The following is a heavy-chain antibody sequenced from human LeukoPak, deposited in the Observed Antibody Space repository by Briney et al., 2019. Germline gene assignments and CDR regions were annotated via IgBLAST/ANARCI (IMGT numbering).Heavy chain of an antibody. D-gene: IGHD5-24*01. Sequence: PSETLSLTCTVSGGSISSGGYYRSWIRQHPGKGLEWVGYIYYSGSTYYNPSLKSRVTISVDTSKNQLSLKLSSVTAADTAVYYCARGDGYNYRLSRSDLWGRGTLVTVSS. V-gene: IGHV4-31*03. CDR1: GGSISSGGYY. CDR2: IYYSGST. J-gene: IGHJ2*01. CDR3: ARGDGYNYRLSRSDL.